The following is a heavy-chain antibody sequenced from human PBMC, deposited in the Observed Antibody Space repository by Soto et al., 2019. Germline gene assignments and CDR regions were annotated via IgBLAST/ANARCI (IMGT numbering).Heavy chain of an antibody. CDR1: GYIFVNYG. CDR3: VMGYNYVTPTPYDV. D-gene: IGHD3-16*01. Sequence: QVQLVQSGDEVKKPGASVKVSCKASGYIFVNYGIAWVRQAPGQGLEWMGWISPYTGNTHSATKVHGRRTMTAATSMSTAYMDLGSLTSDDTSVYYCVMGYNYVTPTPYDVWGQGTTVTVSS. V-gene: IGHV1-18*01. J-gene: IGHJ6*02. CDR2: ISPYTGNT.